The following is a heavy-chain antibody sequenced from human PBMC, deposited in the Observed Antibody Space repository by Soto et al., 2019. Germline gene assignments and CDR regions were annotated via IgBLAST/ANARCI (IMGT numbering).Heavy chain of an antibody. Sequence: ASVKVSCKASGYTFTSYYMHWARQAPGQGLEWMGIINPSGGSTSYAQKFQGRVTMTRDTSTSTVYMELSSLRSEDTAVYYCARSIAVAGQEGDAFDIWGQGTMVTVSS. D-gene: IGHD6-19*01. CDR1: GYTFTSYY. CDR3: ARSIAVAGQEGDAFDI. J-gene: IGHJ3*02. V-gene: IGHV1-46*01. CDR2: INPSGGST.